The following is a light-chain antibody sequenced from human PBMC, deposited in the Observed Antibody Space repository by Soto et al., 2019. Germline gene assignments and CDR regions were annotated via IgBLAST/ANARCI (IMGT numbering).Light chain of an antibody. CDR3: AAYADTYTLGV. CDR2: EVA. CDR1: SSDVGGYNY. Sequence: QSALPQPRSVSGSPGQSVTIYCTGTSSDVGGYNYVSWYQQYPGKAPKLMIYEVAKRSSGVPARFSGFKSGNTASLTISGLQAEDEADYYCAAYADTYTLGVFGNGTK. V-gene: IGLV2-11*01. J-gene: IGLJ1*01.